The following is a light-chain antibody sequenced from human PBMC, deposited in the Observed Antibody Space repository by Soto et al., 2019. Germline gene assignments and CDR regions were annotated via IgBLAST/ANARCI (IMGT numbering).Light chain of an antibody. Sequence: QSVLTQPPSASGTPGQRVIISCSGATSDFETKGVNWYQHLPGAAPRLLIYGNSNRPSGVPDRFSGSKSGTSASLAITGLQAEDEADYYCQSYDSSLSGSVVFGGGTKLTVL. V-gene: IGLV1-40*01. J-gene: IGLJ2*01. CDR2: GNS. CDR1: TSDFETKG. CDR3: QSYDSSLSGSVV.